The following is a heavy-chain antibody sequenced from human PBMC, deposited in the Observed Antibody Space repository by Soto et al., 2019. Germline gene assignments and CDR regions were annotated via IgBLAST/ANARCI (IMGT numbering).Heavy chain of an antibody. V-gene: IGHV2-5*02. CDR2: VYWDDDK. J-gene: IGHJ4*01. Sequence: GTTLVNTPQTLTLTCTFSGFSLPTDDVGVGWIRQFPGKALDWLAVVYWDDDKRYSPSLRSRLTITKDTSKNQVFLTMSNMEPLDTPTSYCAHTRYIISSFEYGGHGTLVT. D-gene: IGHD6-6*01. CDR1: GFSLPTDDVG. CDR3: AHTRYIISSFEY.